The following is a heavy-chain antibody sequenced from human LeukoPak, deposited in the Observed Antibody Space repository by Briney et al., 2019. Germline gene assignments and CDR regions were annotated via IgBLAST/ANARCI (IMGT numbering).Heavy chain of an antibody. CDR2: IDHSGST. CDR3: ASRFCSTSSCYPSRWSPYALDV. CDR1: SGSFTGYF. D-gene: IGHD2-2*01. J-gene: IGHJ6*02. V-gene: IGHV4-34*01. Sequence: SETLSLTCAVSSGSFTGYFWGWLRQPPVKGLEWIGEIDHSGSTRYNPSLNTRVTMSVDASKSHFSLKLTSVTAADTAVYYCASRFCSTSSCYPSRWSPYALDVWGQGTTVIVSS.